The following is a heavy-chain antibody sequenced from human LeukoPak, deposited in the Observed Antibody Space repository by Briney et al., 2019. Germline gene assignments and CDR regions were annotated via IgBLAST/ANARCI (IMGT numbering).Heavy chain of an antibody. J-gene: IGHJ4*02. CDR2: IRYDGSNK. D-gene: IGHD6-6*01. Sequence: GGSLRLSCAASGFTFSSYGMHWVRQAPGKGLEWVAFIRYDGSNKYYADSVKGRFTISRDNSKNTLYLQMNSLRAEDTAVYYCAKVGKYSSSSETSNWGQGTLVTVSS. CDR3: AKVGKYSSSSETSN. CDR1: GFTFSSYG. V-gene: IGHV3-30*02.